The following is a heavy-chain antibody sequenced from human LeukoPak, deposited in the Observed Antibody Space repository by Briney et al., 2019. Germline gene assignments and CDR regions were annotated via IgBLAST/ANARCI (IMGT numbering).Heavy chain of an antibody. CDR3: ARDRHLEVIGIGILKDY. CDR1: GYTFTGYY. V-gene: IGHV1-2*06. Sequence: GASVKVSCKASGYTFTGYYMHWVRQAPGQGLEWMGRINPNSGGTNYAQKFQGRVTMTRDTSISTAYMELSRLRSDDTAVYYCARDRHLEVIGIGILKDYWGQGTLVTVSS. J-gene: IGHJ4*02. CDR2: INPNSGGT. D-gene: IGHD3-16*01.